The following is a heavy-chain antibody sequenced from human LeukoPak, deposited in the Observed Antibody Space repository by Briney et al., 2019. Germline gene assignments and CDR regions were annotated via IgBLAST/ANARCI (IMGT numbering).Heavy chain of an antibody. D-gene: IGHD3-22*01. CDR1: GFTFSSYT. Sequence: GGSLRLSCAASGFTFSSYTMSWVRQAPGKVLEWVSAISGSGGSTYYADSVKGRFTISRDNSKNTLYLQMNSLRAEDTAVYYCAMGSSGYYNLYFDYWGQGTLVTVSS. CDR2: ISGSGGST. CDR3: AMGSSGYYNLYFDY. V-gene: IGHV3-23*01. J-gene: IGHJ4*02.